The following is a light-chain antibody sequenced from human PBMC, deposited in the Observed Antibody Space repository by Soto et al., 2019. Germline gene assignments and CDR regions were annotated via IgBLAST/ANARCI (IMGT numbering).Light chain of an antibody. J-gene: IGKJ4*01. CDR1: QSVDSY. CDR2: DTS. CDR3: QERIHWPTAT. Sequence: EIVLTQSPATLSLSPGERATLSCRAGQSVDSYVAWHQQKPGQAPRLLIYDTSKRADGIPARFSGSGSGTDFTLTISSIEPEDFAVYYCQERIHWPTATFGGGTKVEI. V-gene: IGKV3-11*01.